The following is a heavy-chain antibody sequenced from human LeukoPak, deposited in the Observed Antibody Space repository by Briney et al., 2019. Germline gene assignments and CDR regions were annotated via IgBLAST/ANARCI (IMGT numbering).Heavy chain of an antibody. CDR3: AKDLVGYYGSGTFDY. D-gene: IGHD3-10*01. Sequence: GGSLRLSCAASGFTFSDYAMSWVRQAPGKGLEWVSTISSSGGSTYYADSVRGRFTISRDNSKNTLYLHINSLRAEDTAVYYCAKDLVGYYGSGTFDYWGQGTLVTVSS. CDR1: GFTFSDYA. CDR2: ISSSGGST. J-gene: IGHJ4*02. V-gene: IGHV3-23*01.